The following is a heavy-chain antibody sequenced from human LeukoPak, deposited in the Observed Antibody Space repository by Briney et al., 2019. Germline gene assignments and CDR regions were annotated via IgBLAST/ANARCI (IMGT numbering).Heavy chain of an antibody. J-gene: IGHJ4*02. D-gene: IGHD4-17*01. Sequence: PGGSLRLSCAASGFTVSSNFMSWVRQAPGKGLEWVSATSGSGGSTYYADSVKGRFTISRDNSKNTLYLQMNSLRAEDTAVYYRAKYLTTVTKFDYWGQGTLVTVSS. V-gene: IGHV3-23*01. CDR2: TSGSGGST. CDR1: GFTVSSNF. CDR3: AKYLTTVTKFDY.